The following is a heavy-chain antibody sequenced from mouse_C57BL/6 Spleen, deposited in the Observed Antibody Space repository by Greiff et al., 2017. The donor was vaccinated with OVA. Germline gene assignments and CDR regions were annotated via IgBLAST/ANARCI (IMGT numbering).Heavy chain of an antibody. Sequence: QVQLQQPGAELVKPGASVKLSCKASGYTFTSYWMQWVKQRPGQGLEWIGEIDPSDSYTNYNQKFKGKATLTVDTSSSTAYMQLSSLTSEDSAVYYCARGRGYDGVYYAMDYWGQGTSVTVSS. CDR3: ARGRGYDGVYYAMDY. D-gene: IGHD3-1*01. CDR2: IDPSDSYT. V-gene: IGHV1-50*01. J-gene: IGHJ4*01. CDR1: GYTFTSYW.